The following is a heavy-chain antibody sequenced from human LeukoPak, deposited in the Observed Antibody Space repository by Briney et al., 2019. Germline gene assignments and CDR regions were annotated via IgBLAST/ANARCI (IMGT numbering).Heavy chain of an antibody. CDR2: ISYDGSNK. CDR1: GFTFSSYG. J-gene: IGHJ4*02. CDR3: ARGLFNYDNSGLNY. V-gene: IGHV3-30*03. D-gene: IGHD3-22*01. Sequence: GGSLRLSCAASGFTFSSYGMHWVRQAPGKGLEWVAVISYDGSNKNYADSVKGRFTMSRDNSKNTLYLQMNSLRAEDTAVYYCARGLFNYDNSGLNYWGQGTRVTVSS.